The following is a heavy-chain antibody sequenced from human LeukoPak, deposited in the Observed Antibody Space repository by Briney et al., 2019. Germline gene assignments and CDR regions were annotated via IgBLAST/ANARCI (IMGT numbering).Heavy chain of an antibody. CDR2: ISSSSSTI. Sequence: GGSLRLSCAASGFTFSSYSVNWVRQAPGKGLEWVSYISSSSSTIYYADSVKGRFTISRDNAKNSLYLQMDSLRAEDTAVYYCASYPRVARFNYWGQGTLVTVSS. CDR1: GFTFSSYS. V-gene: IGHV3-48*04. CDR3: ASYPRVARFNY. J-gene: IGHJ4*02. D-gene: IGHD5-12*01.